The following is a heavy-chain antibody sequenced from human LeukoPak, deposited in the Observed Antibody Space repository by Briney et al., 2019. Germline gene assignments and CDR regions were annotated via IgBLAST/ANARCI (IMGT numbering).Heavy chain of an antibody. CDR2: ISGSGGST. CDR1: GFIFGSYA. Sequence: GGSLRLSCAASGFIFGSYAMHWVRQAPGKGLEWVSAISGSGGSTYYADSVKGRFTISRDNSKNTLYLQMNSLRAEDTAVYYCAKRNSSSLDHWGQGTLVTVSS. CDR3: AKRNSSSLDH. V-gene: IGHV3-23*01. D-gene: IGHD6-13*01. J-gene: IGHJ5*02.